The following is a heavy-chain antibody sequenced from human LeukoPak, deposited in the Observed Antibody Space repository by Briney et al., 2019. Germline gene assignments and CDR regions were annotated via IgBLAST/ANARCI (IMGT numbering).Heavy chain of an antibody. CDR3: AKGRGIVGATNDYYYMDV. V-gene: IGHV3-30*02. CDR2: IQYDGSNI. D-gene: IGHD1-26*01. CDR1: EFIFSNYG. J-gene: IGHJ6*03. Sequence: GGSLRLSCAVSEFIFSNYGMHWVRQAPGKGLEWVAFIQYDGSNIYYADSVKGRFTISRDNSKNTLYLQMNSLRAEDTAVYYCAKGRGIVGATNDYYYMDVWGRGTTVTVSS.